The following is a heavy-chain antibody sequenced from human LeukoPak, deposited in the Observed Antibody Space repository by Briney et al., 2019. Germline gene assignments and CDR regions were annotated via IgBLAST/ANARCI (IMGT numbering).Heavy chain of an antibody. J-gene: IGHJ4*02. CDR1: GFTFSTYS. Sequence: GGSLRLSCVDSGFTFSTYSMNWVRQAPGKGLERVSAISGSGGSTYYADSVKGRFTISRDNSKNTLYLQMNSLRAEDTAVYYCAKRGGYYDSSGYYYAFDYWGQGTLVTVSS. CDR2: ISGSGGST. CDR3: AKRGGYYDSSGYYYAFDY. V-gene: IGHV3-23*01. D-gene: IGHD3-22*01.